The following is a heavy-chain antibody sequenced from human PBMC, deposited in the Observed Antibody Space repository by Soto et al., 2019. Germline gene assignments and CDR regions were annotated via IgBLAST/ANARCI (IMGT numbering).Heavy chain of an antibody. J-gene: IGHJ3*02. Sequence: SETLSLTCAVYGGSFSGYYWSWIRQPPGKGLEWIGEINHSGSTNYNPSLKSRVTISVDTSKNQFSLKLSPVTAADTAVYYCARGEPSYYDSSGHDAFDIWGQGTMVTVSS. CDR2: INHSGST. V-gene: IGHV4-34*01. CDR1: GGSFSGYY. CDR3: ARGEPSYYDSSGHDAFDI. D-gene: IGHD3-22*01.